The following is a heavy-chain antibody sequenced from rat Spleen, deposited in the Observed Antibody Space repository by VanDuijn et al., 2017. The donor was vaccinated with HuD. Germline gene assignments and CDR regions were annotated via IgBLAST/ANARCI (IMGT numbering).Heavy chain of an antibody. J-gene: IGHJ1*01. CDR2: ISYSGST. D-gene: IGHD1-10*01. CDR3: ARYSITTTWYFDF. Sequence: EVQLQESGPGLVKPSQSLSLTCSVTGYSITSNYWGWIRKFPGNKMEWMGNISYSGSTSYNPSLKSRISITRDTSKNQFFLQLNSVTTEDTATYYCARYSITTTWYFDFWGPGTMVTVSS. CDR1: GYSITSNY. V-gene: IGHV3-1*01.